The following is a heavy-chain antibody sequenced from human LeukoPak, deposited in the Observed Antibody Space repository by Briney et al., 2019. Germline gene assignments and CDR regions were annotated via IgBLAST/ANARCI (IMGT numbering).Heavy chain of an antibody. CDR3: ARLVAGAGITY. J-gene: IGHJ4*02. Sequence: GGSLRLSCAASGFTFSDYYMSWIRQAPGKGLEWVSYISSGSSYTNNADSVKGRFTISRDNAKNSLYLQMNSLRAEDTAVYYCARLVAGAGITYWGQGTLVTVSS. D-gene: IGHD6-19*01. CDR1: GFTFSDYY. CDR2: ISSGSSYT. V-gene: IGHV3-11*03.